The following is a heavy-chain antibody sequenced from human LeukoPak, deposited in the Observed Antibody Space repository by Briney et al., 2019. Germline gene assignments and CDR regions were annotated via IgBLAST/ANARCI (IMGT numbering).Heavy chain of an antibody. V-gene: IGHV3-23*01. J-gene: IGHJ4*02. CDR2: ITSRGITT. CDR3: ARGLLGGGRPADF. CDR1: GFRFGAFA. Sequence: GKSLRLSCAASGFRFGAFAMNWVRQAPGGGLEWLSSITSRGITTNYADSVRGRFTISRDNSKNTLFLQMDSLRDEDTAIYYCARGLLGGGRPADFWGQGTLVTVSS. D-gene: IGHD3-16*01.